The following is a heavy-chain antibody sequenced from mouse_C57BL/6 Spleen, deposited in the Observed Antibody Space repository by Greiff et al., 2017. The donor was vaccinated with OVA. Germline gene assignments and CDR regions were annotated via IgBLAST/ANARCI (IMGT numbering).Heavy chain of an antibody. CDR3: AGSSLYYYAMDY. CDR2: IYPGSGST. V-gene: IGHV1-55*01. CDR1: GYTFTSYW. D-gene: IGHD1-1*01. J-gene: IGHJ4*01. Sequence: VQLQQPGAELVKPGASVKMSCKASGYTFTSYWITWVKPRPGQGLEWIGDIYPGSGSTNYNEKFKSKATLTVDTSSSTAYMQLSSLTSEDSAVYYCAGSSLYYYAMDYWGQGTSVTVSS.